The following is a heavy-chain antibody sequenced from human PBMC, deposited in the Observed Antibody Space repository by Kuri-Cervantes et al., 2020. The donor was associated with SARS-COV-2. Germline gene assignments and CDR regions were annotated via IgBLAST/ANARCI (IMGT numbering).Heavy chain of an antibody. Sequence: GESLKISCTASGFTFGDYAMSWVRQAPGKGLEWVGFIRSKAYGGTTEYAASVKGRFTISRDDSKSIAYLQMNSLKTEDTAVYYCSTDRIYDYVWGSYRSFDYWGQGTLVTVSS. CDR2: IRSKAYGGTT. J-gene: IGHJ4*02. CDR3: STDRIYDYVWGSYRSFDY. V-gene: IGHV3-49*04. D-gene: IGHD3-16*02. CDR1: GFTFGDYA.